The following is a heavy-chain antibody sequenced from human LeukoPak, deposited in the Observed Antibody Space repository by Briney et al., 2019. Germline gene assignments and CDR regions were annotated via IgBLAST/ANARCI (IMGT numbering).Heavy chain of an antibody. J-gene: IGHJ3*02. Sequence: ASVKVSCKASGYTFTSYVIGWVRKAPGQGLEGLGWFSAYNGNTNYAQKLQGRVTMTTDTSTSTAYMELRSLRSDDTAVYYCARDPQVTMIVVVTVAFDIWGQGTTVTVSS. CDR2: FSAYNGNT. D-gene: IGHD3-22*01. V-gene: IGHV1-18*01. CDR1: GYTFTSYV. CDR3: ARDPQVTMIVVVTVAFDI.